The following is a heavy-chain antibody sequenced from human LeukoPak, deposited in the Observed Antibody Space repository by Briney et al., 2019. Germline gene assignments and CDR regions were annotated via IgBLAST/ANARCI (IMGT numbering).Heavy chain of an antibody. D-gene: IGHD2-2*01. V-gene: IGHV4-39*01. CDR3: ARGTGGIVVVPAAIRYDY. J-gene: IGHJ4*02. CDR2: IYYSGST. CDR1: GGSISSSSYY. Sequence: SETLSLTCTVSGGSISSSSYYWGWIRQPPGKGLEWIGSIYYSGSTYHNPSLKSRVTISVDTSKNQFSLKLSSVTAADTAVYYCARGTGGIVVVPAAIRYDYWGQGTLVTVSS.